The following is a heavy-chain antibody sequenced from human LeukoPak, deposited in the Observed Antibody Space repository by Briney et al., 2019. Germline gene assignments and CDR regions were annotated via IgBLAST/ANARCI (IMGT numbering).Heavy chain of an antibody. D-gene: IGHD2-2*01. CDR1: GFTFSSYG. Sequence: PGRSLRLSCAASGFTFSSYGMHWVRQAPGKGLEWVAVISYDGTNKYYADSVKGRFTISRDNSKETLYLQMNSLRAEDTAVYYCGSGNYCSSTSCYYDYWGQGTLVTVSS. J-gene: IGHJ4*02. V-gene: IGHV3-30*03. CDR3: GSGNYCSSTSCYYDY. CDR2: ISYDGTNK.